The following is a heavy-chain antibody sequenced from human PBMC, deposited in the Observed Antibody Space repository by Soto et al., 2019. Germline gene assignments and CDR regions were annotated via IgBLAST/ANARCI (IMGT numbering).Heavy chain of an antibody. CDR3: AIFWVVAATRSSYPKEKPIAMDV. CDR2: IIPILGIA. V-gene: IGHV1-69*02. CDR1: GGTFSSYT. D-gene: IGHD2-15*01. J-gene: IGHJ6*03. Sequence: SVKVSCKASGGTFSSYTISWVRQAPGQGLEWMGRIIPILGIANYAQKFQGRVTITADKSTSTAYMELSSLRSEDTAVYYCAIFWVVAATRSSYPKEKPIAMDVWGKGTTGT.